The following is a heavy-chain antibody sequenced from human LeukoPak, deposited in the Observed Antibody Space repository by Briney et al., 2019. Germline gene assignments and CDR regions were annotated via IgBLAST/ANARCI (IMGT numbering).Heavy chain of an antibody. CDR3: ARRLWGAAFLSRFDP. D-gene: IGHD7-27*01. J-gene: IGHJ5*02. V-gene: IGHV4-39*01. CDR1: SGSISSSSYY. CDR2: IYYSGNT. Sequence: SETLSLTCTVSSGSISSSSYYWGWIRQPPGKGLEWIGNIYYSGNTYYNPSLKSRVTISVDTSKNQFSLKLSSVTAADTAVYYCARRLWGAAFLSRFDPWGQGTLVTVSS.